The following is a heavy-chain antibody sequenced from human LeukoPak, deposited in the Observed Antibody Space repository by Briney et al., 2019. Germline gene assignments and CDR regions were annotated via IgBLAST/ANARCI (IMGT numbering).Heavy chain of an antibody. J-gene: IGHJ4*02. V-gene: IGHV3-23*01. CDR3: AKGKTTVTPEYSDD. CDR2: ISGGAGKT. D-gene: IGHD4-17*01. CDR1: GFTFSTYA. Sequence: GGSLRLSCAASGFTFSTYAVTWVRQAPGKGLEWVSTISGGAGKTYYADSVKGRFTISRDNSKNTLYLQMNSLRAEDTAVYYCAKGKTTVTPEYSDDWGQGTLVTVSS.